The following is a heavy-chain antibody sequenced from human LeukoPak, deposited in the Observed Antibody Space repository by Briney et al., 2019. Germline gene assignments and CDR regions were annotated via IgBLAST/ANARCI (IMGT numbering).Heavy chain of an antibody. CDR3: ARTRIAAAGGGFDP. J-gene: IGHJ5*02. Sequence: PGGSLRLSCAASGFTFSSYDMHWVRQATGKGLEWVSAIGIAGDTYYPGSVKGRFTISRENAKNSLYLQMNSLRAGDTAVYYCARTRIAAAGGGFDPWGQGTLVTVSS. D-gene: IGHD6-13*01. CDR1: GFTFSSYD. V-gene: IGHV3-13*01. CDR2: IGIAGDT.